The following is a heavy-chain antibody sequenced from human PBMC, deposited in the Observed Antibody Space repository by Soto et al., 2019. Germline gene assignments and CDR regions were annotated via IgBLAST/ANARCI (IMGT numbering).Heavy chain of an antibody. CDR1: GGSFSGYY. J-gene: IGHJ5*02. CDR3: ARGSYYGSGSYYYWFDP. V-gene: IGHV4-34*01. Sequence: SETRSLACGVYGGSFSGYYWSWIRQPPGKGLEWIGEINHSGSTNYNPSLKSRVTISVDTSKNQFSLKLSSVTAADTAVYYCARGSYYGSGSYYYWFDPWGQATLVTVS. CDR2: INHSGST. D-gene: IGHD3-10*01.